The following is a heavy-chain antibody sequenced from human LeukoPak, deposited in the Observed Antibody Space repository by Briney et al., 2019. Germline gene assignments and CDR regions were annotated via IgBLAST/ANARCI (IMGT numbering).Heavy chain of an antibody. V-gene: IGHV3-66*01. CDR2: IYNDGST. CDR1: GLTFSSYA. D-gene: IGHD7-27*01. Sequence: PGGSLRLSCAASGLTFSSYAMSWVRQAPGKGLEWVSVIYNDGSTYYADSVKGRFTISRDNSKNTLYLQLNSLRDEDTAVYYCARGWGFFDYWGQGTLVTVSS. J-gene: IGHJ4*02. CDR3: ARGWGFFDY.